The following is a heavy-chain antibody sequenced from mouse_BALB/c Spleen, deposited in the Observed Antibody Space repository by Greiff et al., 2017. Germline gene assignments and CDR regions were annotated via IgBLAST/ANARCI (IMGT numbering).Heavy chain of an antibody. CDR1: GFAFSRYW. D-gene: IGHD2-4*01. J-gene: IGHJ2*01. Sequence: EVQLVESGGGLVQPGGSLKLSCAASGFAFSRYWMSWVRQAPGKGLEWIGEINPDSSTINYTPSLKDKFIISRDNAKNTLYLQMSKVRSEDTALYYCARSYDYDAGYYFDYWGQGTTLTVSS. V-gene: IGHV4-1*02. CDR2: INPDSSTI. CDR3: ARSYDYDAGYYFDY.